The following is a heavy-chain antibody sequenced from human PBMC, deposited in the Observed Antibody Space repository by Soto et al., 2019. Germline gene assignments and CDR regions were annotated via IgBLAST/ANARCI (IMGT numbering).Heavy chain of an antibody. Sequence: QVLLVESGGGVVQPGTSLRLSCAASGFTIGSYGMHWVRQAPGKGLEWVAGLWYDGDDKYYGDSVKGRLTISRDNSRKTLYLQMNSLRAEDTAVYYCVRGPYYGMYYFDYWGQGTLGTVSS. CDR3: VRGPYYGMYYFDY. CDR1: GFTIGSYG. CDR2: LWYDGDDK. D-gene: IGHD3-10*01. V-gene: IGHV3-33*01. J-gene: IGHJ4*02.